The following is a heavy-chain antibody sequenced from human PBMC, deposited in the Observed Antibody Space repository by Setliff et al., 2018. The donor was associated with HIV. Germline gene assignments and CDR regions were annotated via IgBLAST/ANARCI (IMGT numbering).Heavy chain of an antibody. Sequence: QSGGSLRLSCIASGFNFGDYGMTWVRQAPGKGLEWVGFIRSQAYGGTPEYAASVKGRFTISRDDSKSIAYLQMNSLKTEDTAVYYCTRDIGEAYYNFWDAYEYFDYWGQGTQVTVSS. CDR1: GFNFGDYG. V-gene: IGHV3-49*04. CDR2: IRSQAYGGTP. J-gene: IGHJ4*02. D-gene: IGHD3-3*01. CDR3: TRDIGEAYYNFWDAYEYFDY.